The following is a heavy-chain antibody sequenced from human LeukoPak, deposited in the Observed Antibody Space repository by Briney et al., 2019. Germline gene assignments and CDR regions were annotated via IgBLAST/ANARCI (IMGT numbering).Heavy chain of an antibody. J-gene: IGHJ5*02. CDR2: IIPILGIA. V-gene: IGHV1-69*04. D-gene: IGHD6-13*01. CDR3: ASGVSEQQPSDLNWFDP. Sequence: SVKVSCKASGGTFSSYAISWVRQAPGQGLEWMGRIIPILGIANYAQKFQGRVTITADKSTSTAYMELSSLRSEDTAVYYWASGVSEQQPSDLNWFDPWGQGTLVIVSS. CDR1: GGTFSSYA.